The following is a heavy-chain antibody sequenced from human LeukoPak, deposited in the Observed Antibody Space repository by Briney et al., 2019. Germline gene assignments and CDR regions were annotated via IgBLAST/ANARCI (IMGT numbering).Heavy chain of an antibody. J-gene: IGHJ3*02. CDR3: ARQLSGFDI. CDR2: IYYTGST. Sequence: SETLSLTCTISGDSISSYYWSWIRQPPGKGLEWIGYIYYTGSTNYNPSLKSRVTISLDTSKNQLSLKLTSVTAADTAVYYCARQLSGFDIWGQGTMVTVS. CDR1: GDSISSYY. D-gene: IGHD5-12*01. V-gene: IGHV4-59*08.